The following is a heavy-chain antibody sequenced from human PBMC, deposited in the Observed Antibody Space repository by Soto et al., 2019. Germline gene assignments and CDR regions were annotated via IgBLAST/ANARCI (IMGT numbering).Heavy chain of an antibody. CDR3: ARTSAAGKYYYGMDV. CDR2: IYPGDSDT. D-gene: IGHD6-13*01. CDR1: GYSFTSYW. V-gene: IGHV5-51*01. J-gene: IGHJ6*02. Sequence: EVQLVQSGAEVKKPGESLKISCKGSGYSFTSYWIGWVRQMPGKGLEWLGIIYPGDSDTRYSPSFQGQVTISADKSISTAYLQWSSLKASDTAMYYCARTSAAGKYYYGMDVWGQGTTVSVSS.